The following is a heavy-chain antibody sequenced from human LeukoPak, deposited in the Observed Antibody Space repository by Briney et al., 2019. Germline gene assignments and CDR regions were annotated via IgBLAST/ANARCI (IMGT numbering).Heavy chain of an antibody. CDR2: ISYDGSNK. J-gene: IGHJ4*02. V-gene: IGHV3-30*18. Sequence: GGSLTLSCAVSGGTFSSYGMHWVRQAPGKGLEWVAVISYDGSNKYYADSVKGRFTISRDNSKNTLYLQMNSLRAEDTAVYYCAKAYERWQQLVSCNLGYWGQGTLVTVSS. CDR3: AKAYERWQQLVSCNLGY. CDR1: GGTFSSYG. D-gene: IGHD6-13*01.